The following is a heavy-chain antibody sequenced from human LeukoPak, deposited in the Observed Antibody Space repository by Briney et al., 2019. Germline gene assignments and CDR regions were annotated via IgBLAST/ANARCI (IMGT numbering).Heavy chain of an antibody. CDR2: IYYSGST. J-gene: IGHJ4*02. D-gene: IGHD2-21*02. CDR1: GGSISSGDYY. Sequence: PSETLSLTCTVSGGSISSGDYYWSWIRQPPGKGLEWIGYIYYSGSTYYNPSLKSRVTISVDTSKNQFSLKLSSVTAADTAVYYCARSHIVVVTAKVFDYWGQGTLVTVSS. V-gene: IGHV4-30-4*08. CDR3: ARSHIVVVTAKVFDY.